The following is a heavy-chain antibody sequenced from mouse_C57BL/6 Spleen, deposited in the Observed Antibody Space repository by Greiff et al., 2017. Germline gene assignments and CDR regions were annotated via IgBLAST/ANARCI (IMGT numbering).Heavy chain of an antibody. CDR2: IDPETGGT. CDR1: GYTFTDYE. CDR3: TRAGLAWFAY. Sequence: QVQLQQSGAELVRPGASVTLSCKASGYTFTDYEMHWVKQTPVHGLEWIGAIDPETGGTAYNQKFKGKAILTADKSSRTASMGLRSLTSADSAVYYCTRAGLAWFAYWGQGTLVTVSA. J-gene: IGHJ3*01. V-gene: IGHV1-15*01. D-gene: IGHD1-2*01.